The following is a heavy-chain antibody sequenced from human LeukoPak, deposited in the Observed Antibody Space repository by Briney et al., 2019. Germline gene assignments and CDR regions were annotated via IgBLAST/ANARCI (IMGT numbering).Heavy chain of an antibody. V-gene: IGHV3-23*01. CDR3: AKDRIPVAGRQDIWDF. D-gene: IGHD6-19*01. J-gene: IGHJ4*02. Sequence: GGSLRLSCVGAGFTFSDYAMTWVRQAPGRGLRWVSGISGSGDRTYYADSVKGRFTISRDNSKDTLYLQMDSLTDDDSAVYYCAKDRIPVAGRQDIWDFWGQGALVTVSS. CDR2: ISGSGDRT. CDR1: GFTFSDYA.